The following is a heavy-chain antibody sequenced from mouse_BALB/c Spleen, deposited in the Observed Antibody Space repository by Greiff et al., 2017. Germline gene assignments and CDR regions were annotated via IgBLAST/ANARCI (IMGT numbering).Heavy chain of an antibody. CDR2: IYPGDGDT. CDR3: ASGTSKDFAY. J-gene: IGHJ3*01. Sequence: QVQLKESGAELVRPGSSVKISCKASGYAFSSYWMNWVKQRPGQGLEWIGQIYPGDGDTNYNGKFKGKATLTADKSSSTAYMQLSSLTSEDSAVYFCASGTSKDFAYWGQGTLVTVSA. D-gene: IGHD3-3*01. V-gene: IGHV1-80*01. CDR1: GYAFSSYW.